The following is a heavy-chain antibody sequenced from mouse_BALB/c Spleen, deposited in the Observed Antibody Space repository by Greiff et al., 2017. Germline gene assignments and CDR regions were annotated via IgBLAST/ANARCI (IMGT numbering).Heavy chain of an antibody. D-gene: IGHD1-1*01. J-gene: IGHJ2*01. CDR1: GYTFTSYW. Sequence: VQLQQPGAELVKPGASVKLSCKASGYTFTSYWMHWVKQRPGQGLEWIGEINPSNGRTNYNEKFKSKATLTVDKSSSTAYMQLSSLTSEDSAVYYCARVDYYGSSSFDYWGQGTTLTVSS. CDR2: INPSNGRT. V-gene: IGHV1S81*02. CDR3: ARVDYYGSSSFDY.